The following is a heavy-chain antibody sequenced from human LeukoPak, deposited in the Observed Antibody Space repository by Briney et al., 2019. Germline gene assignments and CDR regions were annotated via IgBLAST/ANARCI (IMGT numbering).Heavy chain of an antibody. V-gene: IGHV1-8*02. Sequence: ASVKVSSKPSVGTFSSYAISWGRQAPGQGLEWMGGMSPNSGNTGYAQKFQGRVIMTRNTSISTAYMELSSLRSEDTAVYCCARGRHNNCWGQGTMVTVYS. CDR2: MSPNSGNT. D-gene: IGHD1-1*01. J-gene: IGHJ3*01. CDR3: ARGRHNNC. CDR1: VGTFSSYA.